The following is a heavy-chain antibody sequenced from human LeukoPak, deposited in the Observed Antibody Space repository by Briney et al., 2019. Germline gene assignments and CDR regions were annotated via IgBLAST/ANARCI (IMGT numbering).Heavy chain of an antibody. J-gene: IGHJ4*02. CDR3: AVRGTGYNTFDY. CDR2: INPNSGGA. CDR1: GYSFTGYH. D-gene: IGHD3/OR15-3a*01. V-gene: IGHV1-2*02. Sequence: ASVKVSCKASGYSFTGYHMHWVRQAPGQGLEWMGWINPNSGGANYAQKFQGRVTMTRDTSISTAYMELSRLRSDDTAVYYCAVRGTGYNTFDYWSQGTLVTVSS.